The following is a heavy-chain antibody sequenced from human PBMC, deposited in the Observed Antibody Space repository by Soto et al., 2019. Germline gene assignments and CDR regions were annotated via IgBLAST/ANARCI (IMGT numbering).Heavy chain of an antibody. J-gene: IGHJ5*02. CDR3: ARTVGWLDP. CDR2: TYYRSKWYK. Sequence: QPLSLPCAISGDSVSSNSAAWNWIRQSPSRGLEWLGRTYYRSKWYKEYAASVKSRITINPDTSKNQSSLQLNSVSPEDTAVYYCARTVGWLDPWGQGSLVTSPQ. D-gene: IGHD1-26*01. V-gene: IGHV6-1*01. CDR1: GDSVSSNSAA.